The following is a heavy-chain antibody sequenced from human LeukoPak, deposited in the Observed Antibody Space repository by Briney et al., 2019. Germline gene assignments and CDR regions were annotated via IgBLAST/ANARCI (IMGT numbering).Heavy chain of an antibody. D-gene: IGHD6-19*01. V-gene: IGHV3-33*01. CDR3: ARGPLYSSGWYFDY. CDR2: IWYDGSNK. CDR1: GFTFSSYG. J-gene: IGHJ4*02. Sequence: GGSLKLSCAASGFTFSSYGMHWVRQAPGQGLEWVAVIWYDGSNKYYADSVKGRFTISRDNSKNTLYLQMNSLRAEDTAVYYCARGPLYSSGWYFDYWGQGTLVTVSS.